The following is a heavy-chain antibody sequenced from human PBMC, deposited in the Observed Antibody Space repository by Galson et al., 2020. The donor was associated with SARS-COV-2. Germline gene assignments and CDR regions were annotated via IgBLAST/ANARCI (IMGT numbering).Heavy chain of an antibody. CDR3: ARGGVEYCSGGSCYWFDP. Sequence: SETLSLTCTVSGGSISSYYWSWIRQPPGKGLEWIGYIYYSGSTNYNPSLKSRVTISVDTSKNQFSLKLSSVTAADTAVYYCARGGVEYCSGGSCYWFDPWGQGTLVTVSS. J-gene: IGHJ5*02. CDR1: GGSISSYY. V-gene: IGHV4-59*01. D-gene: IGHD2-15*01. CDR2: IYYSGST.